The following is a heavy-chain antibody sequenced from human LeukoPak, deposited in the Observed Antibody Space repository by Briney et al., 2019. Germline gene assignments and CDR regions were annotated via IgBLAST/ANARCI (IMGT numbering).Heavy chain of an antibody. V-gene: IGHV3-7*03. CDR3: TKDSDGAIDS. CDR2: IKQDGSER. Sequence: GGSLRLSCAASGFTFSNSWMKWVRQAPGKGLEWVASIKQDGSERYYVDSVKGRFTISRDNAKNSLYLQMNSLRAEDTAVYYCTKDSDGAIDSWGQETLVIVSS. D-gene: IGHD2-21*02. J-gene: IGHJ4*02. CDR1: GFTFSNSW.